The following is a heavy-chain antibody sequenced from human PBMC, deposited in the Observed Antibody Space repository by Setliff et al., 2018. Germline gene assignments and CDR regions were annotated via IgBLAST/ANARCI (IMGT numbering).Heavy chain of an antibody. CDR1: GGSFSTYY. Sequence: LSLTCAVYGGSFSTYYWIWIRQPPGKGLEWIGEINHSGSTNYNPSLKSRVTISVDTSKNQFSLKLSSVTAADTAVYYCAREAYRYGSGSYWSVSYYYYGMDVWGQGTTVTVSS. J-gene: IGHJ6*02. V-gene: IGHV4-34*01. D-gene: IGHD3-10*01. CDR3: AREAYRYGSGSYWSVSYYYYGMDV. CDR2: INHSGST.